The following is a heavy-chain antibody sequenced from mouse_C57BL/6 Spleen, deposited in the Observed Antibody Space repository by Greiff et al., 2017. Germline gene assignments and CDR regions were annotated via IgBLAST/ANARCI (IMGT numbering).Heavy chain of an antibody. CDR3: ARGDYYGSSSFAY. J-gene: IGHJ3*01. CDR1: GYAFTNYL. V-gene: IGHV1-54*01. Sequence: QVQLKQSGAELVRPGTSVKVSCKASGYAFTNYLIEWVKQRPGQGLEWIGVINPGSGGTNYNGKFKGKATLTADKSSSTAYMQLSSLTSEDSAVYFCARGDYYGSSSFAYWGQGTLVTVSA. D-gene: IGHD1-1*01. CDR2: INPGSGGT.